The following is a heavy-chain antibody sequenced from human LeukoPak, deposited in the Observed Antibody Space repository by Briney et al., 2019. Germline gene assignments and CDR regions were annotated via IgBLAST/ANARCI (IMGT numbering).Heavy chain of an antibody. CDR1: GFTFSSYS. CDR3: ARGQYYYYYGMDV. V-gene: IGHV3-48*04. Sequence: GGSLRLSCAASGFTFSSYSMNWVRQAPGKGLEWVSYISSSSSTIYYADSVKGRFTISRDNAKNSLYLQMNSLRAEDTAVYYCARGQYYYYYGMDVWGQGTTVTVSS. J-gene: IGHJ6*02. CDR2: ISSSSSTI.